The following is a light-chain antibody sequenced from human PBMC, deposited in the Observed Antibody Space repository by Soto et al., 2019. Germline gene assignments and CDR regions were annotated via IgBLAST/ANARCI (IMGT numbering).Light chain of an antibody. J-gene: IGKJ1*01. V-gene: IGKV1-5*01. CDR1: QSISNS. Sequence: DIQVTQSPSTLSASVGDRVTITCRASQSISNSLAWYHQKPGTAPKLLIYDASSLERGVPSRFSGSGSGTEFTLTISSRQPDDFATYYCQQYGGFSRTFGQGTKV. CDR2: DAS. CDR3: QQYGGFSRT.